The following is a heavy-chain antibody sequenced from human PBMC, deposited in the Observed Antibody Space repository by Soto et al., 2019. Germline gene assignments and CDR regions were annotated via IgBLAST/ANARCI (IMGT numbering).Heavy chain of an antibody. CDR2: ISYDGSNK. CDR3: AKCAINSYGYYYYYYYGMDV. V-gene: IGHV3-30*18. D-gene: IGHD5-18*01. Sequence: QVQLVESGGGVVQPGRSLRLSCAASGFPFSSYGMHWVRQAPGKGLEWVAVISYDGSNKYYADSVKGRFTISRDNSKNTLYLQMNSLRAEDTAVYYCAKCAINSYGYYYYYYYGMDVWGQGTTVTVSS. CDR1: GFPFSSYG. J-gene: IGHJ6*02.